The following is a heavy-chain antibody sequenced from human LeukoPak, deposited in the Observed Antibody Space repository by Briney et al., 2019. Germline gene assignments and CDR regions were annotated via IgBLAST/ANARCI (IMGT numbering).Heavy chain of an antibody. CDR1: GFTFSSYG. CDR2: IWYDGSNK. V-gene: IGHV3-33*01. CDR3: ARELLWFGELSRPMGY. D-gene: IGHD3-10*01. Sequence: GGSLRLSCAASGFTFSSYGMHWVRQAPGKGLEWVADIWYDGSNKYYADSVKGRFTISRDNSKNTLYLQMNSLRAEDTAVYYCARELLWFGELSRPMGYWGQGTLVTVSS. J-gene: IGHJ4*02.